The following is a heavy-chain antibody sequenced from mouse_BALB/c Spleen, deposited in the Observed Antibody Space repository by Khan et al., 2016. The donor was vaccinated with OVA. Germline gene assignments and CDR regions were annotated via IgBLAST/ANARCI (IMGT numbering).Heavy chain of an antibody. CDR1: GFTFSSYA. V-gene: IGHV5-6-5*01. J-gene: IGHJ4*01. Sequence: DVKLVESGGGLVKPGGSLKLSCAASGFTFSSYAVSWIRRTPEKRLEWVASINSGGSTYYPDSVKGRFTISRDDARNILYLQMSSLRSEDTAMYYCTRLVDYWGQGTSVTVSS. CDR3: TRLVDY. CDR2: INSGGST.